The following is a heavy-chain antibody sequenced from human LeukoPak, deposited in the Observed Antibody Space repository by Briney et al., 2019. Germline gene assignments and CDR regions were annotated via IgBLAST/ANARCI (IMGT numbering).Heavy chain of an antibody. V-gene: IGHV4-59*01. CDR1: GGSISSYY. CDR3: AGGGYYGSGNDFRFDP. J-gene: IGHJ5*02. D-gene: IGHD3-10*01. CDR2: IHYTGST. Sequence: SETLSLTCTVSGGSISSYYWSWIRQSPGKGLECIGYIHYTGSTNYNPSLKSRVTISVETSKNQFSLKLKSVTAADTAVYYCAGGGYYGSGNDFRFDPWGQGTLVTVSS.